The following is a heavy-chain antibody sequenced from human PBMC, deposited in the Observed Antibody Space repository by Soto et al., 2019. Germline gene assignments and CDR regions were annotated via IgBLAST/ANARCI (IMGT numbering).Heavy chain of an antibody. V-gene: IGHV1-18*01. J-gene: IGHJ3*02. CDR1: GYTFTSYG. CDR3: AREVIYYDSSAPGGAFDI. CDR2: ISAYNGNT. Sequence: ASVKVACKASGYTFTSYGISWVRQAPGQGLEWMGWISAYNGNTNYAQKLQGRVTMTTDTSTSTAYMELRSLRSDDTAVYYCAREVIYYDSSAPGGAFDIWGQGTMVNVSS. D-gene: IGHD3-22*01.